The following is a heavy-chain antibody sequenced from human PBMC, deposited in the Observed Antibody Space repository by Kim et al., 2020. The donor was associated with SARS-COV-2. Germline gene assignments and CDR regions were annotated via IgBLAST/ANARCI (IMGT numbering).Heavy chain of an antibody. CDR2: IIPIFGIA. Sequence: SVKVSCKASGGTFSSYAISWVRQAPGQGLEWMGRIIPIFGIANYAQKFQGRVTITEDKSTSTAYMELSSLRSEDTAVYYCARGRYSSSSSYWFDPWGEGSLATVSS. CDR3: ARGRYSSSSSYWFDP. CDR1: GGTFSSYA. D-gene: IGHD6-6*01. V-gene: IGHV1-69*04. J-gene: IGHJ5*02.